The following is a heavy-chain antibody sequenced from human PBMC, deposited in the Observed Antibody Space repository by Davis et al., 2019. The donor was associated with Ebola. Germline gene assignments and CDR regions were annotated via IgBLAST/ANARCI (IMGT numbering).Heavy chain of an antibody. CDR1: GGSIRSAGYY. Sequence: SETLSLTCTVSGGSIRSAGYYWTWIRQHPGKGLEWIGYIYYSGSTYYNPSLKSRVTISVDTSKNQFSLKLSSVTAADTAVYYCARGLLWFGELSGYYFDYWGQGTLVTVSS. V-gene: IGHV4-31*03. D-gene: IGHD3-10*01. J-gene: IGHJ4*02. CDR2: IYYSGST. CDR3: ARGLLWFGELSGYYFDY.